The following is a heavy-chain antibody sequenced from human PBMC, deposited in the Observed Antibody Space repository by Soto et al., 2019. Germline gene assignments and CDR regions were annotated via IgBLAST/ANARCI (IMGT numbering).Heavy chain of an antibody. CDR3: ARVIHDFWSGYYTGPWFDP. V-gene: IGHV4-59*01. J-gene: IGHJ5*02. CDR1: GGSISSYY. CDR2: IHYSGST. D-gene: IGHD3-3*01. Sequence: ETLSLTCTVSGGSISSYYWSWIRQPPGKGLEWIGYIHYSGSTNYNPSLKSRVTISVDTSKNQFSLKLSSMTAADTAVYYCARVIHDFWSGYYTGPWFDPWGQGTLVTVSS.